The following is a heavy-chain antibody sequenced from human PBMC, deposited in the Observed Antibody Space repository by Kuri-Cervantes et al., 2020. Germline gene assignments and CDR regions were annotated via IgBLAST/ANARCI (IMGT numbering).Heavy chain of an antibody. CDR2: ISWNSGSI. CDR3: ARDWSMEV. CDR1: GFTFDDYA. V-gene: IGHV3-9*01. Sequence: GGSLRLSCAASGFTFDDYAMHWVRQAPGKGLEWVSGISWNSGSIGYADSVKGRFTISRDNAKKSLYLQMNSLRAEDTALYYCARDWSMEVRGKGTTVTVSS. D-gene: IGHD3-3*01. J-gene: IGHJ6*03.